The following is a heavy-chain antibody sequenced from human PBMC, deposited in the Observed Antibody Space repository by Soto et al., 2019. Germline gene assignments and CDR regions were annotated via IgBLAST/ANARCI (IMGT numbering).Heavy chain of an antibody. J-gene: IGHJ4*02. Sequence: TGGSLRLSCAASGFTFSSYAMSWVRQAPGKGLEWVSAISGSGGSTYYADSVKGRFTISRDNSKNTLYLQMNSLRAEDTAVYYCAKDNSVVVPAAMPPHRPGFDYWGQGTLVTVSS. V-gene: IGHV3-23*01. CDR1: GFTFSSYA. CDR2: ISGSGGST. D-gene: IGHD2-2*01. CDR3: AKDNSVVVPAAMPPHRPGFDY.